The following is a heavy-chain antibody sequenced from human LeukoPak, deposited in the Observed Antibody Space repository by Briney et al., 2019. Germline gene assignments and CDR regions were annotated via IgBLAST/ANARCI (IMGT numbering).Heavy chain of an antibody. CDR3: ARRSKYDFWMDRAFDI. J-gene: IGHJ3*02. Sequence: GESLKISCKASGYSFTTHWIGWVRQMPGKGLEWMGIIYPGDSDTRYSPSFQGQVTISADKSISTAYLQWSSLKASDTAMYYCARRSKYDFWMDRAFDIWGQGTMVTVSS. V-gene: IGHV5-51*01. CDR2: IYPGDSDT. D-gene: IGHD3-3*01. CDR1: GYSFTTHW.